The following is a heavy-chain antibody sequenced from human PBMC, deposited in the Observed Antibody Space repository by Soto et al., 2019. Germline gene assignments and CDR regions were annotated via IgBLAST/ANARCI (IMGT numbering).Heavy chain of an antibody. J-gene: IGHJ6*02. Sequence: EVQLVESGGGLVQPGGSLRLSCAASGFTVSTNYMTWVRQAPGKGLEWVSVMFYGGSTYYADSVKCRFTISRDNSKNTLYLQMNSLRAEDTAVYYCATTGMGVTLYYYYHGMDVWGQGTTVTVSS. CDR3: ATTGMGVTLYYYYHGMDV. D-gene: IGHD1-26*01. CDR1: GFTVSTNY. V-gene: IGHV3-66*01. CDR2: MFYGGST.